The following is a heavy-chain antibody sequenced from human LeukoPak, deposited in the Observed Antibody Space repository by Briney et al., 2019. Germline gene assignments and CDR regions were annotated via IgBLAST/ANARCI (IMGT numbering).Heavy chain of an antibody. V-gene: IGHV3-23*01. D-gene: IGHD5-18*01. CDR3: AKERPLNTAMVEYYFDY. Sequence: GGTLRLSCAASGFTFSSYGMSWVRQAPGKGLEWVSAISGSGGSTYYADSVKGRFTISRDNSKNTLYLQMNSLRAEDTAVYYCAKERPLNTAMVEYYFDYWGQGTLVTVSS. CDR1: GFTFSSYG. J-gene: IGHJ4*02. CDR2: ISGSGGST.